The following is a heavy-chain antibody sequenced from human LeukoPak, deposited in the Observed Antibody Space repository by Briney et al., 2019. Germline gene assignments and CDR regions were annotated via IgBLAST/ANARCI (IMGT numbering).Heavy chain of an antibody. J-gene: IGHJ4*02. Sequence: KPGGSVRLSCAGSGFTFSGYSMNWVRQAPGKGLEWVSSISSSSSNIYYADSVKGRFTISRDNAKNSLYLQMNSLRAEDTAVYYCARSIAVARYYFDYWGQGTLVTVSS. CDR2: ISSSSSNI. V-gene: IGHV3-21*01. CDR1: GFTFSGYS. D-gene: IGHD6-19*01. CDR3: ARSIAVARYYFDY.